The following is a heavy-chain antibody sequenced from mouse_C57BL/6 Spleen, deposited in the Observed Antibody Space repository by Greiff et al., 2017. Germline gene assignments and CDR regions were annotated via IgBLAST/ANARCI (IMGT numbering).Heavy chain of an antibody. D-gene: IGHD1-1*01. J-gene: IGHJ2*01. V-gene: IGHV1-55*01. CDR2: IYPGSGST. Sequence: VQLQQPGAELVRPGSSVKLSCKASGYTFTSYWMHWVKQRPGQGLEWIGDIYPGSGSTNYNEKFKSKATLPVDTSSSTAYMQLSSLTSEDSAVYYCARRGTTVVADYWGQGTTLTVSS. CDR1: GYTFTSYW. CDR3: ARRGTTVVADY.